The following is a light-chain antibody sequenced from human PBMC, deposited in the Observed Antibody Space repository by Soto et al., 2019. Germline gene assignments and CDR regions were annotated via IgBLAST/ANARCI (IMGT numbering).Light chain of an antibody. CDR3: QHSYSTPHYT. CDR2: DSS. J-gene: IGKJ2*01. Sequence: DIQMTQSPSSLSVSVGDRVTITCRASQSISTYLNWYQQKPGKAPKLLIYDSSRLESGVPSRFSGSGSGTDFTLTITSLQPEDSAAYYCQHSYSTPHYTFGQGTKLEIK. V-gene: IGKV1-39*01. CDR1: QSISTY.